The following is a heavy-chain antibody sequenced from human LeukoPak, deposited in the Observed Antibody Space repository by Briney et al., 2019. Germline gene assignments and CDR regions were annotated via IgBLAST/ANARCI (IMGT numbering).Heavy chain of an antibody. Sequence: GASVKVSCKASGYTFTSYDINWVRQATGQGLERMGWMNPNRGNTCYAQKLQGRVTITRNTSIRPAYMELSSLRSEDTAVYYCARGRRWLQLLFDYWGQGTLVTVSS. CDR1: GYTFTSYD. D-gene: IGHD5-24*01. V-gene: IGHV1-8*03. CDR2: MNPNRGNT. CDR3: ARGRRWLQLLFDY. J-gene: IGHJ4*02.